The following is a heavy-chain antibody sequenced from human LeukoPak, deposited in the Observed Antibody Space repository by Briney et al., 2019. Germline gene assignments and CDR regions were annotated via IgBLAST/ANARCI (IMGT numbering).Heavy chain of an antibody. V-gene: IGHV3-30*02. CDR2: IWYGGSNK. Sequence: GGSLRLSCVASGFTFKSYGMHWVRQAPGKGLEWVAVIWYGGSNKYCADSVKGRFTISRDNSKNTLYLQMNSLRAEDTAVYYCAKGGSGGEVDYWGQGTLVTVSS. CDR3: AKGGSGGEVDY. D-gene: IGHD1-26*01. J-gene: IGHJ4*02. CDR1: GFTFKSYG.